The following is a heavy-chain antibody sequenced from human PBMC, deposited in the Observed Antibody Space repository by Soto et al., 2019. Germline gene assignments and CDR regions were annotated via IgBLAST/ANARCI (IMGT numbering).Heavy chain of an antibody. CDR3: ARSSVDPGYSYEYSSSWYAPCEN. J-gene: IGHJ4*02. Sequence: GESLKISCKGSGYSFTSYRISWVRQMPGKGLKWMERFDPSDSYTNYSPSFQGHVTISADKSISTAYLQWSSLKASDTAMYYCARSSVDPGYSYEYSSSWYAPCENWGQGTLVTVSS. D-gene: IGHD6-13*01. CDR2: FDPSDSYT. V-gene: IGHV5-10-1*01. CDR1: GYSFTSYR.